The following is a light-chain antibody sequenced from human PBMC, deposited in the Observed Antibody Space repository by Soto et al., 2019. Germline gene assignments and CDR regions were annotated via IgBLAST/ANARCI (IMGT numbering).Light chain of an antibody. Sequence: QSVLTQPPSASGTPGQRVTISCSGSSSNIGSNTVNWYQQLPGTAPKLLIYSNNQRPSGVPDRFSGSKSGTSASLAISGLQSEDEADYYCSSYRIRSPPDYVFGTGTKVTVL. V-gene: IGLV1-44*01. J-gene: IGLJ1*01. CDR2: SNN. CDR1: SSNIGSNT. CDR3: SSYRIRSPPDYV.